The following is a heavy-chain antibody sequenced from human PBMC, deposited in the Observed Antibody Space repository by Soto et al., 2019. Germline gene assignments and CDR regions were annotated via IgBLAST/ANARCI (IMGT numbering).Heavy chain of an antibody. J-gene: IGHJ4*02. D-gene: IGHD2-15*01. CDR3: ARVARCTDGSCYGPYFDH. Sequence: ASVKVSCKPSGYNFTLYAVHWVRQAPGQRLEWMGWINGGSGDTKYSQKFQGRVTFTRDTSASTAYMELTSLRSEDTAVFYCARVARCTDGSCYGPYFDHWGQGTLVTVSS. CDR2: INGGSGDT. V-gene: IGHV1-3*01. CDR1: GYNFTLYA.